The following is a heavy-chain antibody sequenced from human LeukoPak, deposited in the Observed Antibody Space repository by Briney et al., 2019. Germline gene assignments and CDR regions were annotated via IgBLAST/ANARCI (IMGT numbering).Heavy chain of an antibody. CDR2: IYYSGST. J-gene: IGHJ4*02. D-gene: IGHD6-19*01. V-gene: IGHV4-59*12. CDR1: GGSISSYY. Sequence: PETLSLTCTVSGGSISSYYWSWIRQPPGKGLEWIGYIYYSGSTNYNPSLKSRVTISVDTSKNQFSLKLSSVTAADTAVYYCARDYGSGWYKSPPGYWGQGTLVTVSS. CDR3: ARDYGSGWYKSPPGY.